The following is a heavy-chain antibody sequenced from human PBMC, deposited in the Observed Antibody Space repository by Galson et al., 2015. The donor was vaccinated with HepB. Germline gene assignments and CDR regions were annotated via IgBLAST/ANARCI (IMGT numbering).Heavy chain of an antibody. D-gene: IGHD3-10*01. J-gene: IGHJ6*02. CDR2: ITWNSGSI. Sequence: SLRLSCAVSGFTFDDYAMHWVRQAPGKGLEWVSGITWNSGSIGYADSVKGRFTISRDNAENSLYLQMNSLRAEDTALYYCAKDKGTYYGSGRVSGMDVWGQGTTVTVSS. CDR1: GFTFDDYA. V-gene: IGHV3-9*01. CDR3: AKDKGTYYGSGRVSGMDV.